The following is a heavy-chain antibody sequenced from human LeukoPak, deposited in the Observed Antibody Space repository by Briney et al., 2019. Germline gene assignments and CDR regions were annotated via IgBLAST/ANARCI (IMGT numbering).Heavy chain of an antibody. V-gene: IGHV1-46*01. CDR1: GYTFTSNY. Sequence: VASVKVSCTASGYTFTSNYIHWVRQAPGQGLEWMGMIYPRDGSTSYAQKFQGRVTVTRDTSTSTVHMELSGLRSEDTAVYYCARDQEGFGDWGQGTLVTVSS. CDR2: IYPRDGST. J-gene: IGHJ4*02. CDR3: ARDQEGFGD.